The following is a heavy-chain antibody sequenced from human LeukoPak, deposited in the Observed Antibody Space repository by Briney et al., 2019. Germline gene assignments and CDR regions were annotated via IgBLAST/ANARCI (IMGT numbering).Heavy chain of an antibody. J-gene: IGHJ4*02. CDR1: GGSISTYY. Sequence: PSQTLSLTCTVSGGSISTYYWSWIRQPPGKRLEWIGYISYSGSTNYNPSLKSRVTISVDTSKNQFSLKLSSVTAADTAVYYCARVRGSYSSGLEVDYWGQGTLVTVSS. D-gene: IGHD6-19*01. CDR2: ISYSGST. CDR3: ARVRGSYSSGLEVDY. V-gene: IGHV4-59*01.